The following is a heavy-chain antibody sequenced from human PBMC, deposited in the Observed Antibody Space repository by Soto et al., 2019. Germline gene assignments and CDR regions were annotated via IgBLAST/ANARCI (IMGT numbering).Heavy chain of an antibody. CDR1: GGSISSSSYY. D-gene: IGHD3-3*01. Sequence: QLQLQESGPGLVKPSETLSLTCTVSGGSISSSSYYWGWIRQPPGKGLEWIGSIYYSGSTYYNPSLKSRVTISVDTSKNQFSLKLSSVTAADTAVYYCATTGTYYDFWSGYSSHNWFDPWGQGTLVTVSS. J-gene: IGHJ5*02. CDR2: IYYSGST. CDR3: ATTGTYYDFWSGYSSHNWFDP. V-gene: IGHV4-39*01.